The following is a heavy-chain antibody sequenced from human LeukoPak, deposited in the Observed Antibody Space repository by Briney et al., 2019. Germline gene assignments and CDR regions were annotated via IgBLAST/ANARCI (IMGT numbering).Heavy chain of an antibody. D-gene: IGHD3-16*01. Sequence: GGSLRLSCAASGSTFRSYWMSWVRQVPGKGLEWVANIKQDGSEKYYVDSVKGRFTISRDNAKKSLYLQMNSLRAEDTAVYFCARDGGPFDYWGQGTLVIVSS. CDR2: IKQDGSEK. CDR3: ARDGGPFDY. CDR1: GSTFRSYW. J-gene: IGHJ4*02. V-gene: IGHV3-7*01.